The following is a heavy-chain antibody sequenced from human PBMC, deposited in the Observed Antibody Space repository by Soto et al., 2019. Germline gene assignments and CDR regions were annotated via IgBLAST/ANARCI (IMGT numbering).Heavy chain of an antibody. Sequence: KRRATCRETWKISGFAVTTNRKCVSWIRQPPGKALEWLARIDWDDDKYYSTSLKTRLTISKDTSKNQVVLTMTNMDPVDTATYYCERIRGTAVAGNYFDYWGQGTLVTVSS. CDR1: GFAVTTNRKC. CDR2: IDWDDDK. CDR3: ERIRGTAVAGNYFDY. J-gene: IGHJ4*02. V-gene: IGHV2-70*11. D-gene: IGHD6-19*01.